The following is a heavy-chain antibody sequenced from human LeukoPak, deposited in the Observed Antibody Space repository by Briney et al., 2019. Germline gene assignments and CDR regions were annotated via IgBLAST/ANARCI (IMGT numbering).Heavy chain of an antibody. CDR3: ARGLPRYFDSFHYGMDV. J-gene: IGHJ6*02. D-gene: IGHD3-9*01. Sequence: SVKVSCKASGGTSSSYAISWVRQAPGQGLEWMGGIIPIFGTANYAQKFQGRVTITADESTSTAYMELSSLRSEDTAVYYCARGLPRYFDSFHYGMDVWGQGTMVTVSS. V-gene: IGHV1-69*13. CDR2: IIPIFGTA. CDR1: GGTSSSYA.